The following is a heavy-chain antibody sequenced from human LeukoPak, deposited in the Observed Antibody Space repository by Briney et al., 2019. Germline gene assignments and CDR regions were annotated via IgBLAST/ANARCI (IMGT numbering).Heavy chain of an antibody. CDR1: GFTFSSYG. Sequence: GGSLRLSCAASGFTFSSYGMSWVRQAPGKGLEWVSAISGSGGSTYYADSVKGRFTISRDNSKNTLYLQMNSLRAEDTAVYYCARESRGGEVVITGVVYYFDYWGQGTLVTVSS. J-gene: IGHJ4*02. V-gene: IGHV3-23*01. CDR3: ARESRGGEVVITGVVYYFDY. D-gene: IGHD3-22*01. CDR2: ISGSGGST.